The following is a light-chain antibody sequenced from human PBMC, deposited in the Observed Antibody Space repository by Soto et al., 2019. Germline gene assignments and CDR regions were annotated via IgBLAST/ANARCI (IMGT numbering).Light chain of an antibody. CDR1: QTISSW. CDR2: KAS. V-gene: IGKV1-5*03. Sequence: DIQLSRSPSFLSASVGYRFTITCGASQTISSWLAWYQQKQGKAPKLLIYKASTLKSGVPSRFSGSGSGTEFTLTISSLQPDDFATYYCQHYNSYSEAFGQGTKVDIK. CDR3: QHYNSYSEA. J-gene: IGKJ1*01.